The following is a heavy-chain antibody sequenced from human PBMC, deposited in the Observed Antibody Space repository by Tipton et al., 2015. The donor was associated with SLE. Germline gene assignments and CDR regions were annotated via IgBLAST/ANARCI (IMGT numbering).Heavy chain of an antibody. V-gene: IGHV4-38-2*01. CDR1: GFTFSTYA. Sequence: GSLRLSCAASGFTFSTYAMSWIRQPPGKGLEWVGSIYYSGSTHYNPSLKSRVTLSVDTSKSHFSLNLRSVTAADTAVYYCARAFYYDFWSSHYNEKGPRTYYFDSWGQGIQVTVSA. D-gene: IGHD3-3*01. CDR2: IYYSGST. J-gene: IGHJ4*02. CDR3: ARAFYYDFWSSHYNEKGPRTYYFDS.